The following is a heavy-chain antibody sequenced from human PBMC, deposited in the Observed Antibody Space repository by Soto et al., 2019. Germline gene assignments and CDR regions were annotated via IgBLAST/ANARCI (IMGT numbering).Heavy chain of an antibody. CDR1: GFTFRDYY. Sequence: PGGSLRLSCAASGFTFRDYYMSWIRQAPGKGLEWVSYISSHGTTIYYADSVKGRFTISRDNAKNSLYLQMNSLRAEDTAVYYCAAGNYYGSGTYLRAWGQGTLVTVSS. CDR2: ISSHGTTI. CDR3: AAGNYYGSGTYLRA. J-gene: IGHJ4*02. V-gene: IGHV3-11*01. D-gene: IGHD3-10*01.